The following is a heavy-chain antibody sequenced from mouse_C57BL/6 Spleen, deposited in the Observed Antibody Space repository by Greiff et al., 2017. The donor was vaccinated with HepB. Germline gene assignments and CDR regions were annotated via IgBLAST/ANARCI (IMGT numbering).Heavy chain of an antibody. V-gene: IGHV5-4*01. CDR2: ISDGGSYT. D-gene: IGHD4-1*01. CDR1: GFTFSSYA. J-gene: IGHJ1*03. Sequence: EVQLVESGGGLVKPGGSLKLSCAASGFTFSSYAMSWVRQTPEKRLEWVATISDGGSYTYYPDNVKGRFTISRDNAKNNLYLQMSHLKSEDTAMYYCAREGLGLWYFDVWGTGTTVTVSS. CDR3: AREGLGLWYFDV.